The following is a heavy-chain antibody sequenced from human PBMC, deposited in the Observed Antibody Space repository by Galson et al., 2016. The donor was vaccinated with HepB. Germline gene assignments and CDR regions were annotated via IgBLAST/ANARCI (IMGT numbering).Heavy chain of an antibody. CDR1: GFTFRNYA. CDR3: ARAVGANIVVVPAAMRLDP. CDR2: ISYDGRQK. Sequence: SLRLSCAASGFTFRNYAVHWVRQAPGRGLEWVGVISYDGRQKSYADSVKGRFTSSRDNSKNTLFLQMNNLRPEDTAVYFCARAVGANIVVVPAAMRLDPWGRGTLVTVSS. D-gene: IGHD2-2*01. J-gene: IGHJ5*02. V-gene: IGHV3-30*04.